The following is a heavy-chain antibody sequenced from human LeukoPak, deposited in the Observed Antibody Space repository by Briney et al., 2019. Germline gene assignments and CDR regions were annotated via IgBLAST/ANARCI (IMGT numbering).Heavy chain of an antibody. D-gene: IGHD5-18*01. V-gene: IGHV3-20*01. CDR2: ITWNGGTT. Sequence: GGSLRLSCTASGFRFSNYAMNWVRQAPGKGLEWVSGITWNGGTTGYADSVRGRFTISRDNAKNSLYLQMNSLRAEDTAFYHCVRDRSYGAFDYWGQGTLVTVSS. CDR1: GFRFSNYA. J-gene: IGHJ4*02. CDR3: VRDRSYGAFDY.